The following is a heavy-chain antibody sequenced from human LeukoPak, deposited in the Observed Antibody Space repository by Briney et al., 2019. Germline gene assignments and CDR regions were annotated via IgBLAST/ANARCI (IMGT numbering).Heavy chain of an antibody. CDR1: GYTFTSYG. CDR2: ISAYNGNT. J-gene: IGHJ3*02. Sequence: ASVKVSCKASGYTFTSYGISWVRQAPGQGLEWMGWISAYNGNTNYAQKLQGRVTITTDTSTSTAYMELRSLRSDDTAVYYCASAVTIIDDAFDIWGQGTMVTVSS. V-gene: IGHV1-18*01. CDR3: ASAVTIIDDAFDI. D-gene: IGHD4-17*01.